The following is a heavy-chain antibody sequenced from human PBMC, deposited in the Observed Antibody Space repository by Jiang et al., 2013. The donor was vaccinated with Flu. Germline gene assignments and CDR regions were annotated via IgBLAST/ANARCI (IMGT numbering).Heavy chain of an antibody. CDR3: ARGKGIHLWLRDDDTFDK. J-gene: IGHJ3*02. CDR1: GYTFRDYY. D-gene: IGHD5-18*01. Sequence: VQLVESGAEVKKPGASLKVSCKASGYTFRDYYMHWVRQAPGQGLEWMGWINPNSGGTNYAQKFQGRVTLTRDTSINTVYMELSRLTSDDTAVFYCARGKGIHLWLRDDDTFDKWGQGTMVTVSS. V-gene: IGHV1-2*02. CDR2: INPNSGGT.